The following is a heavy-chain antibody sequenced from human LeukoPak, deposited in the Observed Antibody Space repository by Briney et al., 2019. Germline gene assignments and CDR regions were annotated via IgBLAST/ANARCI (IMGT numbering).Heavy chain of an antibody. CDR2: INHSGST. CDR3: ATSGGPINWFDP. V-gene: IGHV4-34*01. Sequence: PSETLSLTCAVYGGSFSGYYWGWIRQPPGKGLQWIGEINHSGSTNYNPSLKSRVTISVDTSKNQFSLKLSSVTAAYTAVYYCATSGGPINWFDPWGQGTLVTVSS. CDR1: GGSFSGYY. D-gene: IGHD2-15*01. J-gene: IGHJ5*02.